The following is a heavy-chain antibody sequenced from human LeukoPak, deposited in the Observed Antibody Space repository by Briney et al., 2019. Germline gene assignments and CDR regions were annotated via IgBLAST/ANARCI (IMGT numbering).Heavy chain of an antibody. D-gene: IGHD3-10*01. Sequence: GGSLRLSCAASGFTFSSYAMSWVRQAPGKGLEWVSAISGSGGSTYYADSVKGRFTISRDNSKNTLYLQMNSLRAEDTAVYYCARGEYYYGSGSPLYYYYGMDVWGQGTTVTVSS. CDR1: GFTFSSYA. CDR2: ISGSGGST. J-gene: IGHJ6*02. CDR3: ARGEYYYGSGSPLYYYYGMDV. V-gene: IGHV3-23*01.